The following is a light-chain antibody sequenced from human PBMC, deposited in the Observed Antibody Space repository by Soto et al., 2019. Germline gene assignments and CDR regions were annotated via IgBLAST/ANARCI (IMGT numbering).Light chain of an antibody. Sequence: DIQMTQSPSSLSASVGDRVTITCRASQSIANYLNWYQQKPGTAPKLLIFAASSLESGVPSTFSGSGSGTEFTLTISSLQPDDFATYYCQQYNHYSGTFGQGTKVEIK. CDR1: QSIANY. CDR3: QQYNHYSGT. J-gene: IGKJ1*01. V-gene: IGKV1-5*01. CDR2: AAS.